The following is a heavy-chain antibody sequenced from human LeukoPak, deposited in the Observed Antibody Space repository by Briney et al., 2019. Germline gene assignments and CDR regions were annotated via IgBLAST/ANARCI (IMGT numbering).Heavy chain of an antibody. CDR3: ARDHDYGDYIP. V-gene: IGHV1-2*02. Sequence: GASVKVSCKASGGTFSSYAISWVRQAPGQGLEWMGWINPNSGGTNYAQKFQGRVTMTRDTSISTAYMELSRLRSDDTAVYYCARDHDYGDYIPWGQGTLVTVSS. D-gene: IGHD4-17*01. J-gene: IGHJ5*02. CDR2: INPNSGGT. CDR1: GGTFSSYA.